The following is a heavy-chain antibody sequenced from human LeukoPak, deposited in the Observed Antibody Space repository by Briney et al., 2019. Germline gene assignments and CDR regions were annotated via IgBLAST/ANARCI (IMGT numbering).Heavy chain of an antibody. D-gene: IGHD6-6*01. Sequence: GGSLRLSCAASGFTFSSYGMHWVRQAPGKGLEWVAVISYDGSNKYYADSAKGRFTISRDNSKNTLYLQMNSLRAEDTAVYYCARDHREGAARTQRLDYWGQGTLVTVSS. J-gene: IGHJ4*02. CDR1: GFTFSSYG. CDR3: ARDHREGAARTQRLDY. V-gene: IGHV3-33*05. CDR2: ISYDGSNK.